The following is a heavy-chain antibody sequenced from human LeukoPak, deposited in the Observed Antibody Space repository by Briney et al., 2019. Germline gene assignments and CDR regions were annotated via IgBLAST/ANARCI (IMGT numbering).Heavy chain of an antibody. CDR3: ARDPGITMVRGGPDWFDP. D-gene: IGHD3-10*01. CDR2: ISYDGSSK. J-gene: IGHJ5*02. CDR1: GFTVSSNY. V-gene: IGHV3-30-3*01. Sequence: PGGSLRLSCAASGFTVSSNYMSWVRQAPGKGLEWVAVISYDGSSKYYADSVKGRFTISRDNSKNTLYLQMNSLRAEDTAVYYCARDPGITMVRGGPDWFDPWGQGTLVTVSS.